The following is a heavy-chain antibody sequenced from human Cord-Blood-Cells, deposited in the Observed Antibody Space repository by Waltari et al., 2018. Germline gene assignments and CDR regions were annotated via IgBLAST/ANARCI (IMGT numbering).Heavy chain of an antibody. V-gene: IGHV1-69*06. Sequence: QVQLVQSGAEVKKPGSSVKVSCKASGAPFSSYAISWVRQAPGQGLEWMGGISPIFGTANYAQKFQGRVTITADKSTSTAYMELSSLRSEDTAVYYCARATKQFPYYYYYYGMDVWGQGTTVTVSS. J-gene: IGHJ6*02. CDR2: ISPIFGTA. D-gene: IGHD4-4*01. CDR3: ARATKQFPYYYYYYGMDV. CDR1: GAPFSSYA.